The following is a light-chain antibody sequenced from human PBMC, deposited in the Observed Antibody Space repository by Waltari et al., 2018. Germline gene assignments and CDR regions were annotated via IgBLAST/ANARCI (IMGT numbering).Light chain of an antibody. V-gene: IGKV4-1*01. CDR3: QQHYSSPRT. Sequence: DIVMTQSPDSLALSLGERATINCKSGQSVLSNSNNKNYLSWYQQKPGQPPKLLIYWASTRQSGVPDRFSGSGSGTDFTLTISSLQAEDVAVYYCQQHYSSPRTFGQGTKVEVK. CDR1: QSVLSNSNNKNY. CDR2: WAS. J-gene: IGKJ1*01.